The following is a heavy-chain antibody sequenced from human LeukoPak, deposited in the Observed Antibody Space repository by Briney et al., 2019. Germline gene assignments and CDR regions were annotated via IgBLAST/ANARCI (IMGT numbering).Heavy chain of an antibody. D-gene: IGHD3-22*01. CDR3: ARTSYYYDSSGHIDAFDI. CDR2: ISSSSSYI. CDR1: GFTFSSYS. Sequence: NPGGSLRLSXAASGFTFSSYSMNWVRQAPGKGLEWVLSISSSSSYIYYADSVKGRFTISRDNAKNSLYLQMNSLRAEDTAVYYCARTSYYYDSSGHIDAFDIWGQGTMVTVSS. J-gene: IGHJ3*02. V-gene: IGHV3-21*01.